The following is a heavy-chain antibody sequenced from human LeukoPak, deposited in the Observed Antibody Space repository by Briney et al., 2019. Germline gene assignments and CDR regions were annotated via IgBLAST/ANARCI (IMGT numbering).Heavy chain of an antibody. CDR2: IYYSGST. Sequence: SETLSLTCTVSGGSISSSSYHWGWIRQPPGKGLEWIGSIYYSGSTYYNPSLKSRVTISVDTSKNQFSLKLSSVTAADTAVYYCARDGGYYYGSGSADWFDPWGQGTLVTVSS. CDR3: ARDGGYYYGSGSADWFDP. V-gene: IGHV4-39*07. J-gene: IGHJ5*02. CDR1: GGSISSSSYH. D-gene: IGHD3-10*01.